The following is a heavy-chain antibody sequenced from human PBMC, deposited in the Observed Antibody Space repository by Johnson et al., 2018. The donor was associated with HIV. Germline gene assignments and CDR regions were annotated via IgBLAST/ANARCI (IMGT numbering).Heavy chain of an antibody. V-gene: IGHV3-66*01. CDR3: ARAYTYGAFDI. Sequence: VQLVESGGGLVQPGGSLRLSCAASGFAVSSNYMSWVRQAPGKGLEWVSVIYSGGSTYYADSVKGRFIISRDNSKSTLYLQMNSLRAEDTAVYYCARAYTYGAFDIWGQGTVVTVSS. CDR1: GFAVSSNY. J-gene: IGHJ3*02. CDR2: IYSGGST. D-gene: IGHD5-18*01.